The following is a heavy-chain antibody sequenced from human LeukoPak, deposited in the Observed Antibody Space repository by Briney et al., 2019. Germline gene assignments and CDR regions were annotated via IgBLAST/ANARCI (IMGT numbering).Heavy chain of an antibody. Sequence: SETLSLTCTVSGGSISTSSYYWGWIRQPPGKGLEWIGSIYYSGSTHYTPSLKSRVTMFVDTSKNQFSLKLGSVTAADTAVYYCAGHNGDYVSYFDYWGQGTLVTVSS. V-gene: IGHV4-39*01. CDR3: AGHNGDYVSYFDY. CDR2: IYYSGST. J-gene: IGHJ4*02. CDR1: GGSISTSSYY. D-gene: IGHD4-17*01.